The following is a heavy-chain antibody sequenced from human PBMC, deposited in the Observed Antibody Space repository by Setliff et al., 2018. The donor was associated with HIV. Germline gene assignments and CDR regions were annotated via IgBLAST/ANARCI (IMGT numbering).Heavy chain of an antibody. CDR1: GFAFSEFW. Sequence: GGSLRFSCAASGFAFSEFWMSWARQAPGKGLEWVANINDDGKKKYYVDSVKGRFTISRDKAKNSLYLQMNSLRAEDTAVYYCARARTGWYNFDYWGQGTPVTVSS. D-gene: IGHD6-19*01. CDR2: INDDGKKK. J-gene: IGHJ4*02. CDR3: ARARTGWYNFDY. V-gene: IGHV3-7*01.